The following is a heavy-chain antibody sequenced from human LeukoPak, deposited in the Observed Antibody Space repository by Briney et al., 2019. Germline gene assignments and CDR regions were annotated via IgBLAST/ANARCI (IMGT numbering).Heavy chain of an antibody. CDR1: GFTFSSYE. V-gene: IGHV3-48*03. Sequence: LPGGSLRLSCTASGFTFSSYEMNWVRQAPGKGLEWVSYISSGSSTVYYADSVKGRFTISRDNAKNSLYLQMNSLRAEDTAVYYCASEVPYYSGSGNYYSPDYWGQGTLVTVSS. D-gene: IGHD3-10*01. J-gene: IGHJ4*02. CDR3: ASEVPYYSGSGNYYSPDY. CDR2: ISSGSSTV.